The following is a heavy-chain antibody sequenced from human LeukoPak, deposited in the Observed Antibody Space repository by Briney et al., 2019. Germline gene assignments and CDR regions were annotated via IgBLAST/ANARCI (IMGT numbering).Heavy chain of an antibody. CDR2: ISYDGISE. J-gene: IGHJ3*02. D-gene: IGHD3-22*01. Sequence: PGRSLRLSCAASGFTFSSYGMHWVRQAPGKGLEWVAVISYDGISEYYADSVKGRFTISRDNSKNTLYLQMNSLRAEDTAVYYCARDLTYYFDSSDYGGAFDIWGQGTMVTVSS. V-gene: IGHV3-30*03. CDR1: GFTFSSYG. CDR3: ARDLTYYFDSSDYGGAFDI.